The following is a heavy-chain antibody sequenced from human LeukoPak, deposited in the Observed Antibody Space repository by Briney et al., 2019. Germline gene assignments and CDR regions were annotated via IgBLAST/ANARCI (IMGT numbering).Heavy chain of an antibody. D-gene: IGHD2-2*01. V-gene: IGHV3-74*01. CDR2: INSDGSST. Sequence: PGGSLRLSCAASGFTFSSYSMNWVRQGPWKGLVWVSRINSDGSSTRYADSVKGRLTISRDNAKNTLYLQMNSLRAEETAVYYCARDRGSPKYCSSTSCPFDYGAQGPLVTVSS. J-gene: IGHJ4*02. CDR3: ARDRGSPKYCSSTSCPFDY. CDR1: GFTFSSYS.